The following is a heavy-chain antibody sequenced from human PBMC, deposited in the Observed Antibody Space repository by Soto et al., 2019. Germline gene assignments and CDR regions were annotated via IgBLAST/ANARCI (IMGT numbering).Heavy chain of an antibody. D-gene: IGHD6-25*01. CDR3: ARDPVDLFGYMDV. CDR2: IIPLLGTA. CDR1: EGTFSSYS. Sequence: QGELVQYGAEVKKPGSSVNVSCKASEGTFSSYSITWVRQAPGQRLEWMGEIIPLLGTANYAQKVQGRVTITGDKSTSTIYMGLSSLRSDDTAVYYCARDPVDLFGYMDVWGQGTTVTVSS. V-gene: IGHV1-69*06. J-gene: IGHJ6*02.